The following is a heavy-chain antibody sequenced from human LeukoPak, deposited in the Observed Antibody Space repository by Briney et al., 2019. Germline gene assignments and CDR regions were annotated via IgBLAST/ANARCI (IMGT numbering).Heavy chain of an antibody. D-gene: IGHD3-10*01. CDR2: IYYSGST. Sequence: SETLSLTCTVSGGSISSYYWCWIRQPPGKGLEWIGYIYYSGSTNYNPSLKSRVTISVDTSKNQFSLKLSSVTAADTAVYYCARVGSGSSYYYYYYMDVWGKETTVTVSS. J-gene: IGHJ6*03. V-gene: IGHV4-59*01. CDR3: ARVGSGSSYYYYYYMDV. CDR1: GGSISSYY.